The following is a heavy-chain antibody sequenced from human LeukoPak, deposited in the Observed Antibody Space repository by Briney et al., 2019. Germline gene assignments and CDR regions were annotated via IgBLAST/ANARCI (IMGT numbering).Heavy chain of an antibody. J-gene: IGHJ6*02. CDR3: ARDRGSSWRRDSPFSYYYGMDV. D-gene: IGHD6-13*01. CDR2: INAGNGNT. V-gene: IGHV1-3*01. Sequence: ASVKVSCKASGYTFTSYAMHWVRQAPGQRLEWMGWINAGNGNTKYSQKFQGRVTITRDTSASTAYMELSSLRSEDTAVYYCARDRGSSWRRDSPFSYYYGMDVWGQGTTVTVSS. CDR1: GYTFTSYA.